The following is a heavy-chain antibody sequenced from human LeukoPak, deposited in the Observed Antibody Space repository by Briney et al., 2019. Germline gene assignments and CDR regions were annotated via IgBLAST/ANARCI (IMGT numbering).Heavy chain of an antibody. J-gene: IGHJ4*02. CDR2: ISWNSGSI. Sequence: PGRSLRLSCAASGFTFDDYAMHWVRQAPGKGLEWVSGISWNSGSIGYADSVKGRFTISRDNAKNSLYLQMNSLRAEDTALYYCVKGYCSSTSCYLSYWGQGTLVTVSS. CDR3: VKGYCSSTSCYLSY. CDR1: GFTFDDYA. V-gene: IGHV3-9*01. D-gene: IGHD2-2*01.